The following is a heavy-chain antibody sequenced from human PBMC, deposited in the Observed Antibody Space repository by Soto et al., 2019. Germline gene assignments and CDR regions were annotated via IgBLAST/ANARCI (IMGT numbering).Heavy chain of an antibody. CDR1: GFTFTSSA. V-gene: IGHV1-58*02. J-gene: IGHJ4*02. CDR3: AADSNSGYDALGY. CDR2: IVVGSGNT. D-gene: IGHD5-12*01. Sequence: ASVKVSCKASGFTFTSSAMQWVRQARGQRLEWIGWIVVGSGNTNYAQKFQERVTITRDMSTSTAYMELSSLRSEDTAVYYCAADSNSGYDALGYWGQGTLVTVSS.